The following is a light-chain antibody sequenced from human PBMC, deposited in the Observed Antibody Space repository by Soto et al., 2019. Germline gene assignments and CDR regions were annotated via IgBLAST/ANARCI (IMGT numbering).Light chain of an antibody. J-gene: IGKJ1*01. Sequence: DIQMTQSPSSLSASVGDRVTITCRASQSISSYLNWYQQKSGKAPKLLIYAASILQSGVPARFSGSGSGTDCTLTIISLKPEDFAPYYFQRSYCDLWTFGQGTQVEIK. CDR2: AAS. V-gene: IGKV1-39*01. CDR1: QSISSY. CDR3: QRSYCDLWT.